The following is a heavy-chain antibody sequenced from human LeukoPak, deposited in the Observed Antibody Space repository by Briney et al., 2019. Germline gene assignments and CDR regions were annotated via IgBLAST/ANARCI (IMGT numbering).Heavy chain of an antibody. V-gene: IGHV1-18*01. CDR3: ARDLAEVFFDYYYYMDV. Sequence: GASVKVSCKASGYTFARHGITWVRQAPGQGLEWMGWISSYNGNTNYAQKFQGRVTMTTDTSTSTAYMELKSLRSDDTAVYYCARDLAEVFFDYYYYMDVWGKGTTVTVSS. J-gene: IGHJ6*03. CDR1: GYTFARHG. CDR2: ISSYNGNT. D-gene: IGHD3-3*01.